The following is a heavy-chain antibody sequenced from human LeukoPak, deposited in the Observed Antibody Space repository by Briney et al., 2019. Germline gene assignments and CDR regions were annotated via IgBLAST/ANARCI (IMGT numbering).Heavy chain of an antibody. V-gene: IGHV4-61*02. J-gene: IGHJ4*02. CDR3: ARWSGYSYE. Sequence: SETLSLTCTVSGGSISSGSYYWSWLRQPAGKGLEWIGRIYTSGSTNYNPSLKSRDTISVDTSKNQLSLKLSSVTAADTAVYYCARWSGYSYEWGQGTMVTVSS. CDR1: GGSISSGSYY. CDR2: IYTSGST. D-gene: IGHD5-18*01.